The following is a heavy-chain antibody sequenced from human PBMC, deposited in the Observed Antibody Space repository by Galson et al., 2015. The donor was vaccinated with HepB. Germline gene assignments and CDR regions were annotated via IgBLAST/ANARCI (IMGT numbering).Heavy chain of an antibody. CDR1: GFTFSDYW. CDR2: INHDGTST. V-gene: IGHV3-74*01. Sequence: SLRLSCAASGFTFSDYWMHWVRQAPGKGLVWVSRINHDGTSTVYADSVKGRFTISRDNAKNTLYLQMNSLRAEDTAVYYCARVETYITGWPFRWGQGTLVPGSS. J-gene: IGHJ4*02. D-gene: IGHD6-19*01. CDR3: ARVETYITGWPFR.